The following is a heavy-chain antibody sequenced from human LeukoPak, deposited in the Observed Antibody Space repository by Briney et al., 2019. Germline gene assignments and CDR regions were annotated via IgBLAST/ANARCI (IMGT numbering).Heavy chain of an antibody. CDR1: GYTFTSYG. CDR3: TRVMMGYSGYETYDWFDP. J-gene: IGHJ5*02. Sequence: ASVKVSCKASGYTFTSYGISWVRQAPGQGLEWMGRISAYNGNTNYAQKLQGRVTMTTDTSTSTAYMELRSLRSDDTAVYYCTRVMMGYSGYETYDWFDPWGQGTLVTVSS. V-gene: IGHV1-18*04. D-gene: IGHD5-12*01. CDR2: ISAYNGNT.